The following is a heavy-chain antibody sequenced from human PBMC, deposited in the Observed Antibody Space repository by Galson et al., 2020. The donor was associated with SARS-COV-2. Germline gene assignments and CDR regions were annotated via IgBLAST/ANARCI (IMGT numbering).Heavy chain of an antibody. Sequence: GGSLRLSCAASGFTFSSYGMHWVRQAPGKGLEWVAVISYDGSNKYYADSVKGRFTISRDNSKNTLYLQMNSLRAEDTAVYYCARDSYSGYDFGYGGAVWGKGTTVTISS. J-gene: IGHJ6*04. CDR2: ISYDGSNK. D-gene: IGHD5-12*01. CDR3: ARDSYSGYDFGYGGAV. V-gene: IGHV3-30*03. CDR1: GFTFSSYG.